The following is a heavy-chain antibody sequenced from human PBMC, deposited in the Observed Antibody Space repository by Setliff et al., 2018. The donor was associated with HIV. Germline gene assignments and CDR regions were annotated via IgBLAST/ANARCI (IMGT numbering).Heavy chain of an antibody. V-gene: IGHV4-34*01. Sequence: KSSETLSLTCAVYGGSFSGYYWTWIRQPPGKGLEWIGEINHSGGTNYNPSLKSRVTMSVDTSKNQFSLKLSSVTAADTAVYYCARGFRRFWSFYYYYYMDVWGKGTTVTVSS. CDR3: ARGFRRFWSFYYYYYMDV. J-gene: IGHJ6*03. CDR2: INHSGGT. CDR1: GGSFSGYY. D-gene: IGHD3-3*01.